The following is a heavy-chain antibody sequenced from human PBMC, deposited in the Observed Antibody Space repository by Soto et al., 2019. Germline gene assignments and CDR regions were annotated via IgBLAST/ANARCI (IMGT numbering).Heavy chain of an antibody. J-gene: IGHJ3*02. CDR1: GFTFSSYA. CDR2: ISGSGGST. Sequence: GGSLRLSCAASGFTFSSYAMSWVRQAPGKGLEWVSAISGSGGSTYYADSVKGRFTISRDNSKNTLYLQMNSLRAEDTAVYYCAKDVLRYYDSSGYQNGAFDIWGQGTMVTV. D-gene: IGHD3-22*01. CDR3: AKDVLRYYDSSGYQNGAFDI. V-gene: IGHV3-23*01.